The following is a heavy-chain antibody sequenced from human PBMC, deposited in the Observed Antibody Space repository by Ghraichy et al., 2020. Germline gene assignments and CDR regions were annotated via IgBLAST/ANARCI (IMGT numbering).Heavy chain of an antibody. V-gene: IGHV3-7*01. CDR2: IKQDGSEK. CDR1: GFTFSSYW. D-gene: IGHD3-22*01. J-gene: IGHJ4*02. CDR3: ARSQLGHYYDSSPSEFDY. Sequence: GSLRLSCAASGFTFSSYWMSWVRQAPGKGLEWVANIKQDGSEKYYVDSVKGRFTISRDNAKNSLYLQMNSLRAEDTAVYYCARSQLGHYYDSSPSEFDYWGQGTLVTVSS.